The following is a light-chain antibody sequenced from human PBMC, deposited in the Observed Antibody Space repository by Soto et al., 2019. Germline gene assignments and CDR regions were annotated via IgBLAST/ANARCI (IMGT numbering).Light chain of an antibody. J-gene: IGLJ1*01. CDR3: SSYTRSSPLV. Sequence: QSVLTQPASVSGSPGQSITISCTGTSSDVGGYNYVSWYQQHPGKAPKFMIYEVSNRPSGISNRFSGAKSGNTASLTISGLQAEDEADYYCSSYTRSSPLVFGTGTKLTVL. V-gene: IGLV2-14*01. CDR2: EVS. CDR1: SSDVGGYNY.